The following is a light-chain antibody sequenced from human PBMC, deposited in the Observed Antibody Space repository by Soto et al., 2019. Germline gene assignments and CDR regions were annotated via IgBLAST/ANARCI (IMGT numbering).Light chain of an antibody. CDR2: AAS. CDR3: QQYGSSSYT. J-gene: IGKJ2*01. Sequence: EIVLTQSPGTLSLSPGERATLSCRASQSISSSYLAWYQQKPGQAPRLLIYAASSRATGIPDRFSGSGSGTDFTLTISRLEPDDVAVYYCQQYGSSSYTFGQGNQLEIK. CDR1: QSISSSY. V-gene: IGKV3-20*01.